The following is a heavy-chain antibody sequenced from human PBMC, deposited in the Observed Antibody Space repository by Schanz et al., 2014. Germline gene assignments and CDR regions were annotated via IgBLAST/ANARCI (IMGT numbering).Heavy chain of an antibody. J-gene: IGHJ6*02. CDR2: ISAYNGHT. Sequence: QVQLVQSGSEVKKPGASVKVSCKASGYTFTTYGISWVRQAPGQGLEWMGWISAYNGHTNYAQKVQGRVTMTADTATSTAYMELRSLRADDAAVYYGARDRGHVEQLVLEWYYAMDVWGQGTTVAVSS. CDR3: ARDRGHVEQLVLEWYYAMDV. D-gene: IGHD6-6*01. CDR1: GYTFTTYG. V-gene: IGHV1-18*01.